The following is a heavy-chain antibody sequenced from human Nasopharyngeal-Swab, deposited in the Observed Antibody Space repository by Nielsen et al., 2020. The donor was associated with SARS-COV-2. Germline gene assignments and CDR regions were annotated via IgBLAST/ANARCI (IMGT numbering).Heavy chain of an antibody. Sequence: ASVKVSCKASGYTFTGYYMHWVRQAPGQGLEWMGWINPDSGGTNYAQKFQGRVTMTRDTSISTAYMELSRLRSDDTAVYYCARDPRGLWDSYGMDVWGQGTTVTVSS. J-gene: IGHJ6*02. V-gene: IGHV1-2*02. D-gene: IGHD1-26*01. CDR1: GYTFTGYY. CDR3: ARDPRGLWDSYGMDV. CDR2: INPDSGGT.